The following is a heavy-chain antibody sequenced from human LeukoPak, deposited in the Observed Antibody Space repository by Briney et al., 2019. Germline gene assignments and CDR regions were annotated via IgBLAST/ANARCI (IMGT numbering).Heavy chain of an antibody. V-gene: IGHV2-70*01. J-gene: IGHJ4*02. CDR2: IDWDDDK. D-gene: IGHD4-17*01. Sequence: SGPALVKPQQTLTLTWTFSGISLGTGGMCVSWIRQPPGKALEWLALIDWDDDKYYSTPLKTRLTISKDTSKNQVVLRMTNMDPVDTATYYCARYLYGDYVSYFDYWGQGTLVTVSS. CDR1: GISLGTGGMC. CDR3: ARYLYGDYVSYFDY.